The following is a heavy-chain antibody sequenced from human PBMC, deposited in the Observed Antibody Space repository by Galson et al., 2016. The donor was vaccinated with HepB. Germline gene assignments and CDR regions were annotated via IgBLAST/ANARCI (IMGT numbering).Heavy chain of an antibody. V-gene: IGHV3-30*04. Sequence: SLRLSCAVSGFTFSNFAMHWVRQAPGKGLEWVALVSHDGTTKYYADSVKGRFTISRDNSKNTLYLQLNSLRPADTALFYCARDGYYGSGIMDVWGQGTTVTVSS. D-gene: IGHD3-10*01. J-gene: IGHJ6*02. CDR1: GFTFSNFA. CDR2: VSHDGTTK. CDR3: ARDGYYGSGIMDV.